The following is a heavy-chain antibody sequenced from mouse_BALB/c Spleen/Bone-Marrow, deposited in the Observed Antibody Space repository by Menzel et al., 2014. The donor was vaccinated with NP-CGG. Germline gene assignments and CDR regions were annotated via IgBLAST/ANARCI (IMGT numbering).Heavy chain of an antibody. D-gene: IGHD2-4*01. CDR1: GYTFTSYY. J-gene: IGHJ4*01. CDR2: INPSNGGT. V-gene: IGHV1S81*02. Sequence: VQLQQSGAELVKPGASVKLSCKASGYTFTSYYMYWVKQRPGQGLEWIGEINPSNGGTNFNEKFKSKATLTVDKSSSTAYTQLSSLSSEDSAVYYCTRSRYDYDNAMDCWGQGTSVTVSS. CDR3: TRSRYDYDNAMDC.